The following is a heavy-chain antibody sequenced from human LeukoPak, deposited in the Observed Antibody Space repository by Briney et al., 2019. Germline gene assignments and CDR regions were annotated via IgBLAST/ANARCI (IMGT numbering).Heavy chain of an antibody. CDR3: VRVGTYCSGGGCYSVNWFDP. D-gene: IGHD2-15*01. J-gene: IGHJ5*02. CDR1: GGSISSSSYY. V-gene: IGHV4-61*02. Sequence: PSETLSLTCTVSGGSISSSSYYWNWIRQPAGKGLEWIGRIYSSGSTNYNPSLKSRVTMSVDTSKNQFSLRLSSVTAADTAVYYCVRVGTYCSGGGCYSVNWFDPWGQGTLVTVSS. CDR2: IYSSGST.